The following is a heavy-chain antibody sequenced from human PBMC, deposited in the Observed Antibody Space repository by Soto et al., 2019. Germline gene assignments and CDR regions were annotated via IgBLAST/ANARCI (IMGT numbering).Heavy chain of an antibody. D-gene: IGHD1-26*01. CDR1: GYTFTSYT. CDR3: ARDPSGSYSRLDY. Sequence: QVQLVQSGAEVKTPGASVKVSCKASGYTFTSYTMHWVRQAPGQSLEWMGWINAGNGNTKYSQKFQGRVTITRDTSASTAYMELSSLRSEDTAVYYCARDPSGSYSRLDYWGQGTLVTVSS. V-gene: IGHV1-3*01. J-gene: IGHJ4*02. CDR2: INAGNGNT.